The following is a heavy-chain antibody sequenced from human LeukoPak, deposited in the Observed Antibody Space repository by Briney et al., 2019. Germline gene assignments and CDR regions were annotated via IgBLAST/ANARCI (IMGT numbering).Heavy chain of an antibody. CDR3: ARDSSAAGNYYYYYGMDV. V-gene: IGHV3-23*01. CDR1: GFTFSSYA. D-gene: IGHD6-13*01. J-gene: IGHJ6*02. Sequence: GGSLRLSCAASGFTFSSYAMSWVRQAPGKGLEWVSAISGSGGSTYCADSVKGRFTISRDNAKNSLYLQMNSLRAEDTAVYYCARDSSAAGNYYYYYGMDVWGQGTTVTVSS. CDR2: ISGSGGST.